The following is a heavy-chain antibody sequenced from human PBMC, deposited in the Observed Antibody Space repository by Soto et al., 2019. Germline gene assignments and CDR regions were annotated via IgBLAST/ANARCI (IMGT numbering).Heavy chain of an antibody. CDR2: ISSSSTK. Sequence: GGSLRLSCAASGFAFRSYSMNWVRQAPGKGLEWVSYISSSSTKYYADSVKGRFSISRDNAKNSLYLQMNSLRDEDTAVDYCARDGWYSSYWISSWGQGTLVTVSS. D-gene: IGHD6-19*01. CDR1: GFAFRSYS. CDR3: ARDGWYSSYWISS. J-gene: IGHJ5*01. V-gene: IGHV3-48*02.